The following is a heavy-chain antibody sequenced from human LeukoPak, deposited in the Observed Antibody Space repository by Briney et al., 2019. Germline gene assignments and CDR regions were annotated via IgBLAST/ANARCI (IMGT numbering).Heavy chain of an antibody. CDR1: GGSISSGDYY. D-gene: IGHD3-22*01. CDR3: ARVPDSSGYYYSDY. V-gene: IGHV4-30-4*01. Sequence: PSQTLSLTCTVSGGSISSGDYYWSWIRQPPGKGLEWIGYIYYSGSTYYNPSLKSRVTISVDTSKNQFSLKLSSVTAADTAVYYCARVPDSSGYYYSDYWGQGTLVTVSS. J-gene: IGHJ4*02. CDR2: IYYSGST.